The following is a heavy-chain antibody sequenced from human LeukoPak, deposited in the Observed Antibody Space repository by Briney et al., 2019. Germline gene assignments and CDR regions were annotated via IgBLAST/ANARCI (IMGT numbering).Heavy chain of an antibody. Sequence: KTGGSLRLSCSASRFTFSSYTMNWVRQAPGKGLEWVSSIDPSSTYIYYAGSVKGRFTISRDNAQNSLYLQMNSLRAEDTAVYYCTRGSYGDYEYWGQGTLVTVSS. CDR3: TRGSYGDYEY. D-gene: IGHD4-17*01. CDR1: RFTFSSYT. J-gene: IGHJ4*02. CDR2: IDPSSTYI. V-gene: IGHV3-21*01.